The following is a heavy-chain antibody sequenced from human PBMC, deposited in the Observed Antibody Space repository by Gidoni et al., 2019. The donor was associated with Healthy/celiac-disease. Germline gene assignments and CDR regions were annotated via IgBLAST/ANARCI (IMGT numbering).Heavy chain of an antibody. J-gene: IGHJ3*02. D-gene: IGHD3-10*01. V-gene: IGHV3-23*01. Sequence: EVQLLESGGGLVQPGGSLRLSCAASGFTFSSYAMRWVGQAPGKGLEWFSAIGGSGGSTYYADSVKGRFTISRDNSKNTLYLQMNSLRAEDTAVYYCAKEEGEPAPPIWDLLDDAFDIWGQGTMVTVSS. CDR1: GFTFSSYA. CDR2: IGGSGGST. CDR3: AKEEGEPAPPIWDLLDDAFDI.